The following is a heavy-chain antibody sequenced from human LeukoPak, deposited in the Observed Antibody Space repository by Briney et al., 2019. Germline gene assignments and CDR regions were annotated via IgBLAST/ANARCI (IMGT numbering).Heavy chain of an antibody. CDR2: ISAYNGNT. V-gene: IGHV1-18*01. J-gene: IGHJ3*02. D-gene: IGHD6-13*01. CDR1: GYTFTSYG. Sequence: GASVKVSCKASGYTFTSYGISWVRQAPGQGLEWMGWISAYNGNTNYAQKLQGRVTMTTDTSTSTAYMELRSLRSDDTAVYYCAREAGSIAAADYSHAFDIWGQGTMVTVSS. CDR3: AREAGSIAAADYSHAFDI.